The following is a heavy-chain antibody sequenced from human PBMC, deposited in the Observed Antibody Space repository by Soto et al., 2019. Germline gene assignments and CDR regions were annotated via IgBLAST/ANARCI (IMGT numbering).Heavy chain of an antibody. CDR2: ISGSGGST. V-gene: IGHV3-23*01. Sequence: EVQLLESGGGLVQPGGSLRLSCAASGFTFSSYAISWVRQAPGKGLEWVSVISGSGGSTYYADSVKGRFTISRDNSKNTLYLQMNSLRAEDTAVYYCAKGLAWLVLYGFDYWGQGTLVTVSS. J-gene: IGHJ4*02. CDR1: GFTFSSYA. D-gene: IGHD6-19*01. CDR3: AKGLAWLVLYGFDY.